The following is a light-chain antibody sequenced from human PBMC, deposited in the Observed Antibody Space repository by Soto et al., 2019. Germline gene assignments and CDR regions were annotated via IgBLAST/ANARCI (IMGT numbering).Light chain of an antibody. CDR3: QQGNSFPLT. V-gene: IGKV1-12*01. CDR1: QDVSSW. J-gene: IGKJ4*01. Sequence: DIQMTQSPSSVSASIGDRVTITCRASQDVSSWLAWYQQKPGEAPKVLIYSAASLQIGVPSRFSGSGSGTEFTLTISSPQPQDFATYYCQQGNSFPLTFGGGTKVEIK. CDR2: SAA.